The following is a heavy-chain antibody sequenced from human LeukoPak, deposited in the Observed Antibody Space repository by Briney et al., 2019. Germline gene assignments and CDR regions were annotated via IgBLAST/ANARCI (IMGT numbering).Heavy chain of an antibody. V-gene: IGHV4-4*02. CDR1: GGSISSSNW. D-gene: IGHD6-19*01. Sequence: PLGTLSLTCAVSGGSISSSNWWSWVRQAPGKGLEWIGEIYHSGSTNYNPSLKSRVTISVDKSKNQFSLKLSSVTAADTAVYYCARSIAVAQGAFDIWGQGTMVTVSS. CDR2: IYHSGST. CDR3: ARSIAVAQGAFDI. J-gene: IGHJ3*02.